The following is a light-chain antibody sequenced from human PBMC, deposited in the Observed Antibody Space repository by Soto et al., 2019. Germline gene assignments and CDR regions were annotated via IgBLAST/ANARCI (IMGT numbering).Light chain of an antibody. Sequence: QSVLTQPASVSGSPGQSITISCTGTSSDVGGYNYVSWYQQHPGKAPKLMIYDVSNRPSGVSNRFSGSKSGNTASLTISWLQAEDEADYYCSAYTSSSTPYVFGTVTKLTVL. CDR2: DVS. J-gene: IGLJ1*01. CDR1: SSDVGGYNY. CDR3: SAYTSSSTPYV. V-gene: IGLV2-14*01.